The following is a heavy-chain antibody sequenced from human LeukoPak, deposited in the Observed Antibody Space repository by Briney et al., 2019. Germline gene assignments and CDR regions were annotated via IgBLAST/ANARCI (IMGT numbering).Heavy chain of an antibody. Sequence: GGSLRLSCAASGFTFSSYSMNWVCQAPGKGLEWVSSISSSSSYIYYADSVKGRFTISRDNAKNSLYLQMNSLRAEDTAVYYCAREPEDTGFDYWGQGTLVTVSS. CDR1: GFTFSSYS. CDR2: ISSSSSYI. D-gene: IGHD1-14*01. CDR3: AREPEDTGFDY. J-gene: IGHJ4*02. V-gene: IGHV3-21*01.